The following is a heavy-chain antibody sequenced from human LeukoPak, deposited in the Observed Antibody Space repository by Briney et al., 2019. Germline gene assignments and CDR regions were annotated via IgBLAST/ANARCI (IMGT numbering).Heavy chain of an antibody. CDR3: ARDRAAAGTKPDY. CDR2: INPNSGGT. V-gene: IGHV1-2*02. D-gene: IGHD6-13*01. Sequence: ASVKVSRKASGYTFTGYYMHWVRQAPGQGLEWMGWINPNSGGTNYAQKFQGRVTMTRDTSISTAYMELSRLRSDDTAVYYCARDRAAAGTKPDYWGQGTLVTVSS. CDR1: GYTFTGYY. J-gene: IGHJ4*02.